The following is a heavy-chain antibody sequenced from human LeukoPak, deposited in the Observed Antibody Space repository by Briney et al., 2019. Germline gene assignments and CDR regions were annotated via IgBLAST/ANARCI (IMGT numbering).Heavy chain of an antibody. J-gene: IGHJ4*02. V-gene: IGHV4-61*02. Sequence: PSQTLSLTCTVSGDSISSSSYYWSWIRQPAGKGLEWIGRIYTSGSTNYNPSLKSRVTISVDTSKNQFSLKLSSVTAADTAVYYCAREEYYSDNSGYYPDFWGQGTLVTVSS. CDR2: IYTSGST. CDR3: AREEYYSDNSGYYPDF. D-gene: IGHD3-22*01. CDR1: GDSISSSSYY.